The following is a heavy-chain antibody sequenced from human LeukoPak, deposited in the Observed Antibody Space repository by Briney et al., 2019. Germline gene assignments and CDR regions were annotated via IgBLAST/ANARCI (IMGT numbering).Heavy chain of an antibody. J-gene: IGHJ3*02. D-gene: IGHD3-16*01. Sequence: IPGGSLRLSCAASGFTFSRYTMNWVRQAPGKGLEWVSSISSSSSYIYYADSVKGRFTISRDNAKDSLYLQMNSLRAEDTAVYYCARRNPLTQDAYIWGQGTMVTVSS. V-gene: IGHV3-21*01. CDR2: ISSSSSYI. CDR1: GFTFSRYT. CDR3: ARRNPLTQDAYI.